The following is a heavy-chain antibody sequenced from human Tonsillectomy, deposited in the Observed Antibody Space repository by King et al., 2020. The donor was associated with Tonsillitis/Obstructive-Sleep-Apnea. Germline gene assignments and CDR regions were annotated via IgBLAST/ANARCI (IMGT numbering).Heavy chain of an antibody. CDR2: IYYSGST. J-gene: IGHJ5*02. V-gene: IGHV4-39*01. D-gene: IGHD3-9*01. CDR1: GGSISSYSDY. Sequence: LQLQESGPGLVKPSETLSLTCTVSGGSISSYSDYWGWIRQPPGKGLEWIGNIYYSGSTYYSPSLKSRVTISVDTSKNQFSLKLTSMTAADTAVYYCARQIDHYDMLTGYSQNWFDPWGQGTLVTVSS. CDR3: ARQIDHYDMLTGYSQNWFDP.